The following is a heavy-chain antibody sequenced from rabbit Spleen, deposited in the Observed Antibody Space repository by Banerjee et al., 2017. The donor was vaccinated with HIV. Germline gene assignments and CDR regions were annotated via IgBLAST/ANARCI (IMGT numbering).Heavy chain of an antibody. CDR2: IDTGSSGFT. CDR3: ARDYGSSFSSYGMDL. V-gene: IGHV1S40*01. Sequence: QSLEESGGDLVKPGASLTLTCTASGVSFSFNSYMCWVRQTPGKGLEWIACIDTGSSGFTYFASWAKGRFTISKTSSTTVTLQMTSLTAADTATYFCARDYGSSFSSYGMDLWGQGTLVTVS. D-gene: IGHD8-1*01. CDR1: GVSFSFNSY. J-gene: IGHJ3*01.